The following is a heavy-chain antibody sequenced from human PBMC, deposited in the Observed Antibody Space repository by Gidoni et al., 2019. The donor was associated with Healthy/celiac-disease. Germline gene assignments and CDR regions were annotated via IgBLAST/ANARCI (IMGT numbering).Heavy chain of an antibody. Sequence: EVQLVESGGGLVQPGRSLRLSCTASGFTFGDYALSWFRQAPGKGLEWVGFIRSKAYGGTTEYAASVKGRFTISRDDSKSIAYLQMNSLKTEDTAVYYCTRGYCSGGSCYFRYYYYMDVWGKGTTVTVSS. CDR1: GFTFGDYA. V-gene: IGHV3-49*03. J-gene: IGHJ6*03. CDR3: TRGYCSGGSCYFRYYYYMDV. D-gene: IGHD2-15*01. CDR2: IRSKAYGGTT.